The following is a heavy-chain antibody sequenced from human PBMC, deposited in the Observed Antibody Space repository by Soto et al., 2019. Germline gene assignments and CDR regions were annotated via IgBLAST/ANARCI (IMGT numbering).Heavy chain of an antibody. CDR2: IKSKSDGGTT. V-gene: IGHV3-15*07. Sequence: EVQLVESGGGLVKPGGSLRLSCAAAGFTLTDAWMNWVRQAPGKGPEWVGRIKSKSDGGTTDYVAPVKGRFIISRDESKNTLYLQMNSLKTEDTAVYYCNTLSPFDYWGQGTQVTVSS. J-gene: IGHJ4*02. CDR1: GFTLTDAW. CDR3: NTLSPFDY.